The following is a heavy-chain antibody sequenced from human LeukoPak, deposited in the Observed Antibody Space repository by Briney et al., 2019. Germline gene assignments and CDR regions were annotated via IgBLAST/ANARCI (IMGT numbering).Heavy chain of an antibody. D-gene: IGHD1-26*01. CDR3: AKDIRGRWELPSGGATFDY. V-gene: IGHV3-43*01. J-gene: IGHJ4*02. CDR1: GFTFDDYT. CDR2: ISWDGGST. Sequence: GSLRLSCAASGFTFDDYTMHWVRQAPGKGLEWVSLISWDGGSTYYADSVKGRFTISRDNSKNSLYLQMNSLRTEDTALYYCAKDIRGRWELPSGGATFDYWGQGTLVTVSS.